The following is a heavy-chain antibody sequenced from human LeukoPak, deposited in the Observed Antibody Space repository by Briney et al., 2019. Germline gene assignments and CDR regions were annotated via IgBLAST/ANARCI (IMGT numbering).Heavy chain of an antibody. Sequence: GGSLRLSCAASGFTFSSYAMSWVRQAPGKGLEWASAISGSGGSTYYADSVKGRFTISRDNSKNTLYLQMNSLRAEDTAVYYCAKVEEERYYYDSSGYYYLDYWGQGTLVTVSS. CDR2: ISGSGGST. CDR1: GFTFSSYA. V-gene: IGHV3-23*01. D-gene: IGHD3-22*01. J-gene: IGHJ4*02. CDR3: AKVEEERYYYDSSGYYYLDY.